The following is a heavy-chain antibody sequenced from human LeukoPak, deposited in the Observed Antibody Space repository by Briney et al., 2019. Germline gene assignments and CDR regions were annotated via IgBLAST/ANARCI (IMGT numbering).Heavy chain of an antibody. CDR3: ARQGGGGLASDWFDR. J-gene: IGHJ5*02. Sequence: SETLSLTCTVSGDSISSYYWSWIRQPPGKGLECIEYIYSRGITKNNPSLKSRVTISMDTSKNQFALKLSSVTAADTAVYYCARQGGGGLASDWFDRWGQGTLVTVSS. V-gene: IGHV4-4*09. CDR1: GDSISSYY. D-gene: IGHD3/OR15-3a*01. CDR2: IYSRGIT.